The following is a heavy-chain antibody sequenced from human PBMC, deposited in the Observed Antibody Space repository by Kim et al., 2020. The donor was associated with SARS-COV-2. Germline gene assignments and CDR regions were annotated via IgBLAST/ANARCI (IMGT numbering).Heavy chain of an antibody. Sequence: GGSLRLSCAASGFTFSSYAMSWVRQAPGKGLEWVSAISGSGGSTYYADSVKGRFTISRDNSKNTLYLQMNSLRAEDTAVYYCAKDLRTILTGYYPLLVPYGMDVWGQGTTVTVSS. D-gene: IGHD3-9*01. V-gene: IGHV3-23*01. CDR3: AKDLRTILTGYYPLLVPYGMDV. J-gene: IGHJ6*02. CDR1: GFTFSSYA. CDR2: ISGSGGST.